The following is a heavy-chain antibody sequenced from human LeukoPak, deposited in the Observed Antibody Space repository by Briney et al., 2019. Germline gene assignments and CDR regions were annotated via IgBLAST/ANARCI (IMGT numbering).Heavy chain of an antibody. CDR3: AKAPRGAVAAGYYFDY. V-gene: IGHV3-23*01. Sequence: GGSLRLSCAASGFTFSSYAMSWVCQAPGKGLEWVSAISGSGGSTYYADSVKGRFTISRDNSKSTLYLQMNSLRAEDTAVYYCAKAPRGAVAAGYYFDYWGQGTLVTVSS. D-gene: IGHD2-15*01. CDR1: GFTFSSYA. J-gene: IGHJ4*02. CDR2: ISGSGGST.